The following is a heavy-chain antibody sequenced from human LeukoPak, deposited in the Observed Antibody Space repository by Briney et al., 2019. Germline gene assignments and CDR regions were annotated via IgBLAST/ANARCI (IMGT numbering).Heavy chain of an antibody. CDR3: VSFYEAY. D-gene: IGHD2/OR15-2a*01. Sequence: PGGSLRLSCAASGNYWMHWVRQVPGKGLEWVSHINSDGSWTSYADSVKGRFTISKDNAKNTVYLQMNNLRAEDTAVYYCVSFYEAYWGRGTLVTVSS. V-gene: IGHV3-74*01. J-gene: IGHJ4*02. CDR2: INSDGSWT. CDR1: GNYW.